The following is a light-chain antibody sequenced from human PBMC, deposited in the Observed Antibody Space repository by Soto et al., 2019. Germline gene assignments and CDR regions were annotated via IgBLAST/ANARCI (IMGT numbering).Light chain of an antibody. Sequence: QSVLTQPPSASGTPGQRVTISCSGSSSNLGSNYVYWYQQLPGTAPKLLIYSNNQRPSGVPDRFSGSKSGTSASLAISGLRSEDEADYYCAAWDDSLSGLVFGTGTKLTVL. CDR3: AAWDDSLSGLV. CDR1: SSNLGSNY. V-gene: IGLV1-47*02. CDR2: SNN. J-gene: IGLJ1*01.